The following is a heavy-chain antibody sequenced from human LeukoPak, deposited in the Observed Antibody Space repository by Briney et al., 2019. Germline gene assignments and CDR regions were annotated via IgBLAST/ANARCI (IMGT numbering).Heavy chain of an antibody. Sequence: SETLSLTCTVSGGSISSSSYYWGWIRQPPGKGLEWIGSIYYSGSTYYNPSLKSRVTMSVDTSKNQFSLKLSSVTAADTAVYYCARPYDWFDPWGQGTLVTVSS. CDR3: ARPYDWFDP. J-gene: IGHJ5*02. CDR2: IYYSGST. V-gene: IGHV4-39*01. D-gene: IGHD3-3*01. CDR1: GGSISSSSYY.